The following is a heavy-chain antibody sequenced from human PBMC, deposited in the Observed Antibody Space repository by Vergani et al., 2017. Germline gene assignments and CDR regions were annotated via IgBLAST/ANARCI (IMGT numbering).Heavy chain of an antibody. D-gene: IGHD1-14*01. J-gene: IGHJ5*02. CDR2: INPSGGST. CDR3: ARDPTTEGTKNWFDP. Sequence: QVQLVQSGAEVKNPGASVKVSCKASGYTFTSHYMHWVRQAPGQGLEWRGIINPSGGSTSYAQEFQDRVTMTRDTATSTVYMELRSLRSEDTAVYYCARDPTTEGTKNWFDPWGQGTLVTVSS. V-gene: IGHV1-46*01. CDR1: GYTFTSHY.